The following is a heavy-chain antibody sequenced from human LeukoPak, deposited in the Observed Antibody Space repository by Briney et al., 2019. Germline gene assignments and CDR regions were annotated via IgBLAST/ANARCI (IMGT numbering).Heavy chain of an antibody. Sequence: GGSLRLSCTTSGFTFGDYTMSWFRQAPGKGLEWVGLIRNKAYGGTIEYAASVKGRFTISRDDSKSIAYLQMDRLKTEDTAVYYCTRVSAHNWSYGCYWGQGTLVTVSS. D-gene: IGHD1-7*01. CDR1: GFTFGDYT. V-gene: IGHV3-49*03. CDR3: TRVSAHNWSYGCY. CDR2: IRNKAYGGTI. J-gene: IGHJ4*02.